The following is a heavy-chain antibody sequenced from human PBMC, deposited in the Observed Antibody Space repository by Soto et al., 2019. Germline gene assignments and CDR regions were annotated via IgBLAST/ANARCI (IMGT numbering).Heavy chain of an antibody. CDR2: IIPIFGTT. CDR3: ARHYGSSWYSYFHH. J-gene: IGHJ1*01. V-gene: IGHV1-69*13. D-gene: IGHD6-13*01. CDR1: GGTFSSYA. Sequence: SVKVSCKASGGTFSSYAISWVRQAPGQGLEWMGGIIPIFGTTNYAQKFQGRVTITADESTSTVYMELSRLRSEDTTVYYCARHYGSSWYSYFHHWGQGTLVTVSS.